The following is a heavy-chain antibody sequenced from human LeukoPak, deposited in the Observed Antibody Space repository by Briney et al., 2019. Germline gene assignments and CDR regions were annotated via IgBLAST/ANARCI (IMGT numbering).Heavy chain of an antibody. V-gene: IGHV4-61*02. J-gene: IGHJ6*03. CDR2: IYTSGST. CDR3: ARASRYYYGSGLRGYYMDV. Sequence: PSETLSLTCTVSGGSISSGSYYWSWIRQPAGKGLEWIGRIYTSGSTNYNPSLKSRVTISVDTSKNQFSLKLSSVTAADTAVYYCARASRYYYGSGLRGYYMDVWGKGTTVTVSS. D-gene: IGHD3-10*01. CDR1: GGSISSGSYY.